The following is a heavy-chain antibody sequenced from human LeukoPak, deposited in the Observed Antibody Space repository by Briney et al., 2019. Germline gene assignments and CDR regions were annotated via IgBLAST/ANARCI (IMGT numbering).Heavy chain of an antibody. J-gene: IGHJ4*02. CDR2: IWYDGSNK. V-gene: IGHV3-33*01. Sequence: PGGSLRLSCAASGFTFSSYGMHWVRQVPGKGLEWVAVIWYDGSNKYYADSVKGRFTISRDNSKNTLYLQMNSLRAEDTAVYYCARDTRETPFDYWGQGTLVTVSS. D-gene: IGHD5-24*01. CDR3: ARDTRETPFDY. CDR1: GFTFSSYG.